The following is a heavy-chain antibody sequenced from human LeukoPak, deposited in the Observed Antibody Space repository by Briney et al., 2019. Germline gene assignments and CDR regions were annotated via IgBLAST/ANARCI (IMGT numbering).Heavy chain of an antibody. D-gene: IGHD2-21*02. Sequence: GESLKISCKSSGYKFSNYWIGWVRQMPGKGLEWMAIIYPGDSDTRYGPSFQGQVTISADKSISTAYLQWSSLKASDTAIYYCARVKVVVTTPNYFDFWGQGTLVTVSS. CDR2: IYPGDSDT. CDR3: ARVKVVVTTPNYFDF. J-gene: IGHJ4*02. V-gene: IGHV5-51*01. CDR1: GYKFSNYW.